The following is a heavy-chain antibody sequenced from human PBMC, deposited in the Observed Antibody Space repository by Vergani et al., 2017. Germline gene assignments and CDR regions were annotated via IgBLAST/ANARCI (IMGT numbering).Heavy chain of an antibody. CDR3: ARDCTSGGCPDNYGMDV. V-gene: IGHV3-21*06. Sequence: VQLVESGGGLVKPGGSLRLSCAASGFTFSDFSMSWVRQAPGKGLEWVAFIGSSGPYINYADSVKGRFIISRDNTNNSLFLQLRSLRAEDAAVYYCARDCTSGGCPDNYGMDVWGQGATGTVSS. J-gene: IGHJ6*01. CDR1: GFTFSDFS. CDR2: IGSSGPYI. D-gene: IGHD2-8*01.